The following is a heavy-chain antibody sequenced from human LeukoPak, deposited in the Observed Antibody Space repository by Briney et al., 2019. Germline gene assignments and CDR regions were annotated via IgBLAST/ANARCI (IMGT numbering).Heavy chain of an antibody. Sequence: SVKVSCKASGGTFSSYAISWVRQAPGQGLEWMGGIIPIFGTANYAQKFQGRVTITADKSTSTAYMELSSLRSEDTAVYYCARDGGVEWLWLTFDYWGQGTLVTVSS. CDR1: GGTFSSYA. CDR2: IIPIFGTA. V-gene: IGHV1-69*06. J-gene: IGHJ4*02. D-gene: IGHD3-3*01. CDR3: ARDGGVEWLWLTFDY.